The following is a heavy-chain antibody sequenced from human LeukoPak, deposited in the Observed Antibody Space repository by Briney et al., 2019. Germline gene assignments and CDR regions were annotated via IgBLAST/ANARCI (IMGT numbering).Heavy chain of an antibody. CDR1: GASMSSSY. V-gene: IGHV4-59*08. CDR2: ISYTGYA. Sequence: SETLSPTCTVSGASMSSSYWSWIRQPPGEGLKWIGYISYTGYANYNPSLKSGVSISVDTSKNRFSLNINSVTAADTAVYYCARLLYSGKWYYGSDVWGQPTSVTVSS. CDR3: ARLLYSGKWYYGSDV. D-gene: IGHD6-13*01. J-gene: IGHJ6*02.